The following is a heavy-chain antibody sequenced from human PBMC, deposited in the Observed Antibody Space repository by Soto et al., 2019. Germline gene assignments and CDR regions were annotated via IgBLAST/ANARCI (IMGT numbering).Heavy chain of an antibody. CDR2: ISSSGRA. CDR1: GGSVNNNAYS. Sequence: SETLYLTCTVSGGSVNNNAYSWTWIRQHPGKGPECIGHISSSGRASYSPSLKSRVTMSVDTSKNQFSLKLSSVTAADTAVYYCARDQYCSSTSCYSDSLYYYYYGMDVWGQGTTVTVSS. J-gene: IGHJ6*02. CDR3: ARDQYCSSTSCYSDSLYYYYYGMDV. V-gene: IGHV4-61*08. D-gene: IGHD2-2*02.